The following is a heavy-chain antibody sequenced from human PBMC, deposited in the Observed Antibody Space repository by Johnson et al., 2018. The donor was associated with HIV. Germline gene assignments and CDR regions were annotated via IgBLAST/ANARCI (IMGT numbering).Heavy chain of an antibody. Sequence: QVQLVESGGGVVQPGRSLRLSCAASGFTFSSYAMHWVRQAPGKGLEWVAVISYDGSNKYYADSVKGRFTISRDSSKNTLYLQMNSLRAEDTALYYCARACRDGYTCDAYDIWGQGTMVTVSS. V-gene: IGHV3-30*14. CDR1: GFTFSSYA. CDR2: ISYDGSNK. CDR3: ARACRDGYTCDAYDI. J-gene: IGHJ3*02. D-gene: IGHD5-24*01.